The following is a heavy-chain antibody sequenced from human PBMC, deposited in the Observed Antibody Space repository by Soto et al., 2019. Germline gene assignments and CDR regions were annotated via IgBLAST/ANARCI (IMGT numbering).Heavy chain of an antibody. CDR3: ARVPAGTDYYYNGMDV. CDR2: IYYSGST. V-gene: IGHV4-59*01. J-gene: IGHJ6*02. Sequence: PSETLSLTCTVSGGSISSYYWSWIRQPPGKGLEWIGYIYYSGSTNYNPSLKSRVTISVDTSKNQFSLKLSSVTAADTAVYYCARVPAGTDYYYNGMDVWGQGTTVTVSS. D-gene: IGHD6-13*01. CDR1: GGSISSYY.